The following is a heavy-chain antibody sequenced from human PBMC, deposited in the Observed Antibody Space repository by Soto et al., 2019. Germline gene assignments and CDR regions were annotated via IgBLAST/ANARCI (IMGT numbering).Heavy chain of an antibody. Sequence: EAQLVESGGGLVQPGGSLRLSCVASGFTFSDHWMQWVRQVPGERPAWVSRINSDGSVTADADSVRGRVTISRDNAKNTLYLQMNSLRVDDTAMYYCVRQYSAYDIWGQGTIVTVSS. D-gene: IGHD4-4*01. V-gene: IGHV3-74*03. CDR2: INSDGSVT. J-gene: IGHJ3*02. CDR1: GFTFSDHW. CDR3: VRQYSAYDI.